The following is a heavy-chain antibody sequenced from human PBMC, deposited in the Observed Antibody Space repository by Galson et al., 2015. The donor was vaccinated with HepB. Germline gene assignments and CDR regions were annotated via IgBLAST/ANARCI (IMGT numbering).Heavy chain of an antibody. CDR2: IYYSGST. CDR1: GGSISSGGYS. D-gene: IGHD3-22*01. V-gene: IGHV4-30-4*07. Sequence: TLSLTCAVSGGSISSGGYSWSWIRQPPGKGLEWIGYIYYSGSTYYNPSLKSRVTISVDTSKNQFSLKLSSVTAADTAVYYCARTYDSSGYYWVGEEYYFDYWGQGTLVTVSS. J-gene: IGHJ4*02. CDR3: ARTYDSSGYYWVGEEYYFDY.